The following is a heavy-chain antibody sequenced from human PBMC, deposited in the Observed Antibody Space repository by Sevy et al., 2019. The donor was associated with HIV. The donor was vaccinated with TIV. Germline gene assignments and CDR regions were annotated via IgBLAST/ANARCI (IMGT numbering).Heavy chain of an antibody. J-gene: IGHJ4*02. CDR2: NNTKVAVP. V-gene: IGHV7-4-1*02. CDR1: GYTFSNYG. Sequence: ASVKVSCKASGYTFSNYGLHWLRQAPGQGLEWMGRNNTKVAVPTYAQGFTGRFVFSLDTSVSTAYLQINGLRSEDTAVYFCARNYGDYPDYYFDSWGQGSLVTVSS. CDR3: ARNYGDYPDYYFDS. D-gene: IGHD4-17*01.